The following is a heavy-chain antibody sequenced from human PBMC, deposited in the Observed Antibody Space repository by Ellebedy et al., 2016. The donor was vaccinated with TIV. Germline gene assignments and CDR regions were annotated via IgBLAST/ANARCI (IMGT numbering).Heavy chain of an antibody. CDR1: GFTFSSYS. J-gene: IGHJ4*02. Sequence: PGGSLRLSCAASGFTFSSYSMNWVRQAPGKGLEWVSFISSGGSTIYYADTVKGRFTISRDNAKNSLYLQMNSLRAEDTAVYYCAAAGTYYYGSGSFDYWGQGTLGTASS. CDR2: ISSGGSTI. V-gene: IGHV3-48*04. CDR3: AAAGTYYYGSGSFDY. D-gene: IGHD3-10*01.